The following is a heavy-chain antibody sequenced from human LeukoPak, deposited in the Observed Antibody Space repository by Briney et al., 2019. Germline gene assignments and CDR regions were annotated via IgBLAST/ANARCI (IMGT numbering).Heavy chain of an antibody. V-gene: IGHV4-4*02. D-gene: IGHD3-22*01. J-gene: IGHJ4*02. CDR3: ARERPYYYDSSGYYDY. CDR1: GGSISSSNW. CDR2: IYHSGST. Sequence: PSGTLSLTCAVSGGSISSSNWWSWVRQPPGKGLEWIGEIYHSGSTNYNPSLKSRVTISVDKSKNQFSLKLSSVTAADTAVYYCARERPYYYDSSGYYDYWGQGTLVTVSS.